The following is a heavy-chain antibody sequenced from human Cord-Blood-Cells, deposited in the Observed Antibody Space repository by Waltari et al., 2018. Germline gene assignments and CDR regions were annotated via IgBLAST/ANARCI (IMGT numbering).Heavy chain of an antibody. Sequence: QVQLVQSGAEVKKPGASVKVSCKASGYTFTSYAMHWVRQAPGQRLEWMGWINAGNGNTKYSQKCQGRVTITRDTSGSTAYMELSSLRSEDTAVYYCVRERSISSTSRQIPDWFDPWGQGTLVTVSS. CDR1: GYTFTSYA. J-gene: IGHJ5*02. D-gene: IGHD2-2*01. CDR2: INAGNGNT. CDR3: VRERSISSTSRQIPDWFDP. V-gene: IGHV1-3*01.